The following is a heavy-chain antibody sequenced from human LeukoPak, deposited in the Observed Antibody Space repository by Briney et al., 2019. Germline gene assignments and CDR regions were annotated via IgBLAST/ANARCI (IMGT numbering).Heavy chain of an antibody. Sequence: PGGSLRLSCAASGFTFSSYAMSWVRQAPGKGLEWVSAISGSGGSTYYADSVKGRFTISRDNSKNTLYLQMNSLRAEDTAVYYCAKDRVTMIVNGPDAFDIWGQGTMVTVSS. CDR3: AKDRVTMIVNGPDAFDI. CDR2: ISGSGGST. J-gene: IGHJ3*02. CDR1: GFTFSSYA. D-gene: IGHD3-22*01. V-gene: IGHV3-23*01.